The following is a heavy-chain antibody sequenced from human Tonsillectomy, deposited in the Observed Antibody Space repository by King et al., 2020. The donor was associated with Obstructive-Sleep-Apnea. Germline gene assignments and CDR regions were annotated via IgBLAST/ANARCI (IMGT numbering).Heavy chain of an antibody. D-gene: IGHD5-18*01. CDR3: ARAERGHSYGGWFDS. V-gene: IGHV3-20*01. Sequence: DVQLVESGGGVVRPGGSLRLSCAASGFTFDDHAMSWVRQAPGKGLEWVSGINWDGVSTSYADSVRGRFTISRDTAKNSLYLLLNSLRAEDTALYHCARAERGHSYGGWFDSWGQGTLVTVSS. CDR2: INWDGVST. CDR1: GFTFDDHA. J-gene: IGHJ5*01.